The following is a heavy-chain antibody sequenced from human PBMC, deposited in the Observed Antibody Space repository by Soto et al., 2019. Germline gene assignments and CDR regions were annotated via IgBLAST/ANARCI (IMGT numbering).Heavy chain of an antibody. J-gene: IGHJ6*04. CDR3: ARGGRYTYVYGDYPYGMDV. CDR1: GFSFGDYA. CDR2: ISGTGSRT. Sequence: EVQVLESGGGLVQPGGSLRLSCAASGFSFGDYAMSWVRQAPGKGLEWVSGISGTGSRTSYADSVRGRFTISRDNVNNPRSLQMDSLRAEATAVYYWARGGRYTYVYGDYPYGMDVGGKGTTVTVSS. D-gene: IGHD5-18*01. V-gene: IGHV3-23*01.